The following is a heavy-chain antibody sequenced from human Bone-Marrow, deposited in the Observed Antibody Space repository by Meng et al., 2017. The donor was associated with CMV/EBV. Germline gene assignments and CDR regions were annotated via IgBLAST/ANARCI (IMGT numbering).Heavy chain of an antibody. CDR1: GGTFSSYA. D-gene: IGHD3-3*01. J-gene: IGHJ3*02. CDR3: AREGRFSITDAFDI. V-gene: IGHV1-69*10. Sequence: SVKVSCKASGGTFSSYAISWVRQAPGQGLEWMGGIIPILGIANYAQKFQGRVTITADKSTSTAYMELSSLRSDDTAVYYCAREGRFSITDAFDIWGQGTMVTVSS. CDR2: IIPILGIA.